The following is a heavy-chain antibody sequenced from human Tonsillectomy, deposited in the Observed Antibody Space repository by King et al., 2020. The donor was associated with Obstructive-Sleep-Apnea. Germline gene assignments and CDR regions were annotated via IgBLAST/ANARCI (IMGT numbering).Heavy chain of an antibody. J-gene: IGHJ3*02. CDR3: ARGLGAYSSSSGHHAFDI. Sequence: LQLQESGPGLVKPSETLSLTCTVSGGSISSSSYYWGWIRQPPGKGLEWIGSIYYSGSTYYNPSLKSRVTISVDTSKNQFSLKLSSVTAADTAVYYCARGLGAYSSSSGHHAFDIWGQGTMVTVSS. D-gene: IGHD6-6*01. CDR1: GGSISSSSYY. V-gene: IGHV4-39*07. CDR2: IYYSGST.